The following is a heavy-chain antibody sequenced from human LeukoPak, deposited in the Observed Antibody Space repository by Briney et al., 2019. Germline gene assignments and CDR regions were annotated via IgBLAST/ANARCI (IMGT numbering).Heavy chain of an antibody. CDR1: GGSISSSLY. V-gene: IGHV4-39*07. CDR2: IYHSGST. CDR3: ARVPYYDILTGYYYFDD. J-gene: IGHJ4*02. D-gene: IGHD3-9*01. Sequence: PSETLSLTCAVSGGSISSSLYHWGWIRQPPGKGLEWIGEIYHSGSTNYNPSLKSRVTISVDKSKNQFSLKLSSVTAADTAVYYCARVPYYDILTGYYYFDDWGQGTLVTVSS.